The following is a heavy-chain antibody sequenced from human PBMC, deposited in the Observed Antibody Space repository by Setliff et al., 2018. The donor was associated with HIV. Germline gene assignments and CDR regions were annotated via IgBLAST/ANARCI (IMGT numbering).Heavy chain of an antibody. CDR1: GDSISNNKYY. J-gene: IGHJ4*02. D-gene: IGHD4-17*01. Sequence: PSETLSLTCSVSGDSISNNKYYWSWIRQPPGKGLEWTGSIYHDGNTNYSPSLKSRITISRDTSKNQFSLKLTSVTAADTAIYYCASFLVTTVTNQDYWGQGTPVTVSS. V-gene: IGHV4-39*07. CDR2: IYHDGNT. CDR3: ASFLVTTVTNQDY.